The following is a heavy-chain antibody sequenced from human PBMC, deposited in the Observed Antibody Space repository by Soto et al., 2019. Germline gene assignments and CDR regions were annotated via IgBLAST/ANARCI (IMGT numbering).Heavy chain of an antibody. CDR2: INHSGST. CDR3: ARYYDILTGYYYNWFDP. Sequence: SETLSLTCAVYGLSFSGYYWSWIRQPPGKGLEWIGEINHSGSTNYNPSLKSRVTISVDTSKNQFSLKLSSVTAADTAVYYCARYYDILTGYYYNWFDPWGQGTLVTVSS. J-gene: IGHJ5*02. D-gene: IGHD3-9*01. V-gene: IGHV4-34*01. CDR1: GLSFSGYY.